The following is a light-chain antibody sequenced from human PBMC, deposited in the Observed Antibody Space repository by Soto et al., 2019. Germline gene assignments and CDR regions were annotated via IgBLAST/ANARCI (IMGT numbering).Light chain of an antibody. V-gene: IGKV1-39*01. CDR1: QTINSC. J-gene: IGKJ1*01. CDR3: QQSFSTPRT. Sequence: DIQMTQSPSSLSASVGDRVTITCRASQTINSCLNWYQQKPGKAPRLLIFDASSLQIGVPSRFSGSGSGTDFTLTITSLQPEDFATYFCQQSFSTPRTFGQGTRVEIK. CDR2: DAS.